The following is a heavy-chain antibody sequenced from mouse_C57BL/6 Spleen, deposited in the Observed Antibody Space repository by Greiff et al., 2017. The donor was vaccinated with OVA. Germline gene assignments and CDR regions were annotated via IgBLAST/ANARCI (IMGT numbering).Heavy chain of an antibody. D-gene: IGHD1-1*01. V-gene: IGHV1-54*01. CDR2: INPGSGGT. CDR1: GYAFTNYL. CDR3: ARFYGSSSWYFDV. Sequence: VQLQQSGAELVRPGTSVKVSCKASGYAFTNYLIEWVKQRPGQGLEWIGVINPGSGGTNYNEKFKGKATLTADKSSSTAYMQLSSLTSEDSAVYFCARFYGSSSWYFDVWGTGTTVTVSS. J-gene: IGHJ1*03.